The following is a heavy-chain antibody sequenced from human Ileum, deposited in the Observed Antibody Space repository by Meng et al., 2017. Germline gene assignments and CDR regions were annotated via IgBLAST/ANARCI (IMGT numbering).Heavy chain of an antibody. D-gene: IGHD1-26*01. CDR3: ARTPLYSGSYYFDP. V-gene: IGHV4-61*03. CDR2: VYYSGHT. Sequence: GPGLVRPPATPSLTCMVSGASVGSDNYYWSWIRQPPGKGLEWIGYVYYSGHTDCNPSLKSRLSISIDTSKNHFSLKLSSVTAADTAVYYCARTPLYSGSYYFDPWGQGALVTVSS. J-gene: IGHJ4*02. CDR1: GASVGSDNYY.